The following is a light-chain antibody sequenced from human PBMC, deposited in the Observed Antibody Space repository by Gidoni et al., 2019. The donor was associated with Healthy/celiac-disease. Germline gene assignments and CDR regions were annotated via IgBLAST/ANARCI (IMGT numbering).Light chain of an antibody. J-gene: IGKJ5*01. Sequence: ELVLTQSPATLSVSPGERATLSCRASQSVSSYLAWYQQKPGQAPRRLIYDASNRATGIPARFSGSGAGTDFTLTISSREPEDFAVYSCQQRSNWPPITFGQGTRLEIK. V-gene: IGKV3-11*01. CDR2: DAS. CDR3: QQRSNWPPIT. CDR1: QSVSSY.